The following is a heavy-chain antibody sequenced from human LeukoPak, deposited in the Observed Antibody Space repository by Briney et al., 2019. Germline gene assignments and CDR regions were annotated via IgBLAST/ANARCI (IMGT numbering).Heavy chain of an antibody. V-gene: IGHV7-4-1*02. D-gene: IGHD1-14*01. CDR1: GYTFTTYF. J-gene: IGHJ4*02. CDR2: IDTKTGNP. CDR3: ARGTPTPGVDY. Sequence: GASGKVSCKTSGYTFTTYFMNWVRQAPGQGLEWMGNIDTKTGNPKYAQGFTGHFVFSLDTSVSTAYLQINGLKADDTAVYYCARGTPTPGVDYWGQGTLVTVSS.